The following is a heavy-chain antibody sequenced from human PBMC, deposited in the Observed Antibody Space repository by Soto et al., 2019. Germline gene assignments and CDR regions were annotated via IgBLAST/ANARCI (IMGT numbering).Heavy chain of an antibody. D-gene: IGHD1-7*01. J-gene: IGHJ6*02. CDR2: ISYDGSNK. Sequence: PGGSLRLSCTDSGLIFGSYGMHWVRQAPGKGLEWVAVISYDGSNKYYADSVKGRFTISRENSKNKLYLQMNSLIAKDTAVYYCARDSIKLELRPDDYGMDVWGQGTTVTVSS. CDR1: GLIFGSYG. V-gene: IGHV3-30*03. CDR3: ARDSIKLELRPDDYGMDV.